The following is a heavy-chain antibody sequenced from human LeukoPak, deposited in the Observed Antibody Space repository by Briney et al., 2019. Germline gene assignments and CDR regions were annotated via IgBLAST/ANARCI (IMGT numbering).Heavy chain of an antibody. V-gene: IGHV3-53*01. D-gene: IGHD3-22*01. CDR3: ARDYYYDSSGYYYYYMDV. CDR2: IYSGGST. Sequence: GESLRLSCAASGFTVRSNYMSWVRQAPGKGLEWVSVIYSGGSTYYADSVKGRFTISRDNSKNTLYLQMNSLRAEDTAVYYCARDYYYDSSGYYYYYMDVWGKGTTVTVSS. J-gene: IGHJ6*03. CDR1: GFTVRSNY.